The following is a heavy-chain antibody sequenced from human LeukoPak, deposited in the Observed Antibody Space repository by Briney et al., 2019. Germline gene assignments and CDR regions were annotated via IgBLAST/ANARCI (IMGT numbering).Heavy chain of an antibody. J-gene: IGHJ6*02. Sequence: GSLRLSCAASGFTFGSYGMHWVRQPPGKGLEWIGYIYYSGNTNYNPSLKSRVTISMDTSTNQFSLKLRSVTAADTAVYYCAKSSGSDSKYTHYYYYGLDVWGQGTTVTVSS. CDR1: GFTFGSYG. V-gene: IGHV4-59*01. CDR2: IYYSGNT. D-gene: IGHD3-10*01. CDR3: AKSSGSDSKYTHYYYYGLDV.